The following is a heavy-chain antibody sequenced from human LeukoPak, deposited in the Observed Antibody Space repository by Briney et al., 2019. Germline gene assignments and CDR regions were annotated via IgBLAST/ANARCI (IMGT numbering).Heavy chain of an antibody. J-gene: IGHJ6*03. V-gene: IGHV4-59*01. CDR3: ARLSGSPLSKYYYYMDV. CDR1: GDSMSDYS. CDR2: LYYNGNT. Sequence: MPSETLSLTCTVSGDSMSDYSWSWIRQPPGKGLEWIGYLYYNGNTNYNPSLKSRVTISVDTSENQLSLRLTSLSAADTAVYYCARLSGSPLSKYYYYMDVWGKGTTVTVSS. D-gene: IGHD5/OR15-5a*01.